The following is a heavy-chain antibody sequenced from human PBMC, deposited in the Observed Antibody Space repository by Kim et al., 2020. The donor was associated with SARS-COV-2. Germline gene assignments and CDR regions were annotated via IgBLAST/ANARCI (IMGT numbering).Heavy chain of an antibody. V-gene: IGHV3-23*01. D-gene: IGHD6-19*01. CDR2: ISGSGGST. CDR1: GFTFSSYA. Sequence: GGSLRLSCAASGFTFSSYAMSWVRQAPGKGLEWVSAISGSGGSTYYADSVKGRFTISRDNSKNTLYLQMNSLRAEDTAVYYCAKDLDRGIAVAGGFDYWGQGTLVTVSS. CDR3: AKDLDRGIAVAGGFDY. J-gene: IGHJ4*02.